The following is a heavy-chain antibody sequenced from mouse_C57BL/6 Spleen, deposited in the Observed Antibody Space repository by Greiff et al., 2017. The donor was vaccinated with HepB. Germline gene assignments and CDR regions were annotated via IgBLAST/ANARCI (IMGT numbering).Heavy chain of an antibody. V-gene: IGHV1-53*01. J-gene: IGHJ1*03. CDR3: ARSDYYRKKDELGWYFDV. CDR1: GYTFTSYW. Sequence: QVQLQHPGTELVKPGASVKLSCKASGYTFTSYWMHWVKQRPGQGLEWIGNINPSNGGTNYNEKFKSKATLTVDKSSSTAYMQLSSLTSEDSAVYYCARSDYYRKKDELGWYFDVWGTGTTVTVSS. D-gene: IGHD2-12*01. CDR2: INPSNGGT.